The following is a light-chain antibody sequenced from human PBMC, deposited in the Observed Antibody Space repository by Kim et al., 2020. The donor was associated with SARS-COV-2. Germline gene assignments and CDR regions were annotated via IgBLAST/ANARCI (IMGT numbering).Light chain of an antibody. CDR3: QQYGSSPLT. V-gene: IGKV3-20*01. CDR1: QRVSSSY. J-gene: IGKJ4*01. Sequence: APGGRATPSCRASQRVSSSYLAWYQQKPGQAPRLLIYGASSRATGIPDRFSGSGSGTDFTLTISRLEPEDFAVYYCQQYGSSPLTFGGGTKVDIK. CDR2: GAS.